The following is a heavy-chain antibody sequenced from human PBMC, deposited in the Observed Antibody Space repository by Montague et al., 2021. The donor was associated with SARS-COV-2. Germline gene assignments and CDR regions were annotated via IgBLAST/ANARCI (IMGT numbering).Heavy chain of an antibody. CDR3: AKVGWYNWNPYDTFDI. CDR2: MSGSGDRT. Sequence: CLRLSCAASGFTFSSYAMNWVRQAPGKGLEWVSAMSGSGDRTYYADSVKGRFTISRDNSKNTLSLQMSSLRAEDTAVYYCAKVGWYNWNPYDTFDIWGQGTMVTVSS. D-gene: IGHD1-20*01. J-gene: IGHJ3*02. V-gene: IGHV3-23*01. CDR1: GFTFSSYA.